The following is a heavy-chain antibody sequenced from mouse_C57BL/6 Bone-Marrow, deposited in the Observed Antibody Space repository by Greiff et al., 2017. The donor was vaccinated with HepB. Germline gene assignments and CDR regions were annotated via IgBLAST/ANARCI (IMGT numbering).Heavy chain of an antibody. V-gene: IGHV14-4*01. Sequence: VVESGAELVRPGASVKLSCTASGFNIKDDYMHWVKQRPEQGLEWIGWIDPENGDTEYASKFQGKATITADTSSNTAYLQLSSLTSEDTAVYYCTKDYVDYWGQGTTLTVSS. CDR1: GFNIKDDY. CDR2: IDPENGDT. J-gene: IGHJ2*01. CDR3: TKDYVDY.